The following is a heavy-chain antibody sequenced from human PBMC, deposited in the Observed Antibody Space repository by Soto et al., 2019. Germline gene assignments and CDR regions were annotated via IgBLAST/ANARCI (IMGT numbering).Heavy chain of an antibody. D-gene: IGHD4-17*01. J-gene: IGHJ4*02. CDR1: GYTFTSHD. Sequence: ASVKVSCKASGYTFTSHDINWVRQATGQGLEWMGWMNPNSGNTGYVQKFQGRVTMTRNTSISTAYMELSSLRSEDTAVYYCARWDYGVYARFDYWGQGTQVTVSS. CDR3: ARWDYGVYARFDY. CDR2: MNPNSGNT. V-gene: IGHV1-8*01.